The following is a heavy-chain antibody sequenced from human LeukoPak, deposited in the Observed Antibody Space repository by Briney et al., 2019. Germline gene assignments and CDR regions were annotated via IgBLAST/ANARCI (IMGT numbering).Heavy chain of an antibody. CDR2: INHSGST. Sequence: PSETLSLTCAVYGGSFSGYYWSWIRQPPGKGLEWIGEINHSGSTNYNPSLKSRVTISVDTSKNQFSLKLSSVTAADTAVYYCARGGGCSGGSCKRSYWYFDLWGRGTLVTVSS. D-gene: IGHD2-15*01. V-gene: IGHV4-34*01. J-gene: IGHJ2*01. CDR1: GGSFSGYY. CDR3: ARGGGCSGGSCKRSYWYFDL.